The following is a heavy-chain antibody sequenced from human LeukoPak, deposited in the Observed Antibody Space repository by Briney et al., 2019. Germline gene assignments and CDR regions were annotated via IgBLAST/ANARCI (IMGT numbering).Heavy chain of an antibody. J-gene: IGHJ5*02. CDR3: AKGYYASGSYGWFGT. D-gene: IGHD3-10*01. Sequence: GGSLRLSCAASGFTFSSYGMNWVRQAPGKGLEWVSTISGSGGRTFYGDSVKGRFSIYRDISKNALYLQMNSLRAEDTAVYYCAKGYYASGSYGWFGTWGQGTLVTVSS. CDR2: ISGSGGRT. CDR1: GFTFSSYG. V-gene: IGHV3-23*01.